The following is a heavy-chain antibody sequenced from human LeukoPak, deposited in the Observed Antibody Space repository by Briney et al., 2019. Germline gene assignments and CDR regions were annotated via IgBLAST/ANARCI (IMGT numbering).Heavy chain of an antibody. CDR3: ARLPHDWLLTVHYYGMDV. D-gene: IGHD3-9*01. J-gene: IGHJ6*04. V-gene: IGHV4-61*02. CDR2: IYTSGST. CDR1: GGSISSGSYY. Sequence: PSQTLSLTCTVSGGSISSGSYYWSWIRQPAGKGLEWIGRIYTSGSTNYNPSLKSRVTISVDTSKNQFSLKLSSVTAADTAVYYCARLPHDWLLTVHYYGMDVWGKGTTVTVSS.